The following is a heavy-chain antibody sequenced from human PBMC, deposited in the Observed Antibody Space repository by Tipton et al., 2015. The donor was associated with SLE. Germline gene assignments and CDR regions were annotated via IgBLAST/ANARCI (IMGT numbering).Heavy chain of an antibody. D-gene: IGHD1-14*01. CDR1: GGSFSGYY. CDR3: ARGRNNNQSKYRRGHYYFDY. Sequence: LRLSCAVYGGSFSGYYWSWIRQPPGKGLEWIGEIDHSGSTSYRPSLKSRLTISVDTSKHQFSLKLSSVTAADTAVYYCARGRNNNQSKYRRGHYYFDYWGQGTLVTVSS. J-gene: IGHJ4*02. V-gene: IGHV4-34*01. CDR2: IDHSGST.